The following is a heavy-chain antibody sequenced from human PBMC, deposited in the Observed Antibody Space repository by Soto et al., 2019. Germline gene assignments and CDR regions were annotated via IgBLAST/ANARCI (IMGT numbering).Heavy chain of an antibody. D-gene: IGHD6-19*01. CDR3: ARASGSSGWYSFSFDY. CDR2: ISSSGSTI. CDR1: GFTFSSYE. J-gene: IGHJ4*02. V-gene: IGHV3-48*03. Sequence: EVQLVESGGGLVQPGGSLRLSCAASGFTFSSYEMNWVRQAPGKGLEWVSYISSSGSTIYYADSVKGRFTISRDNAKNSLYLQMNSLRAEDTAVYYCARASGSSGWYSFSFDYWGQGTLVTVSS.